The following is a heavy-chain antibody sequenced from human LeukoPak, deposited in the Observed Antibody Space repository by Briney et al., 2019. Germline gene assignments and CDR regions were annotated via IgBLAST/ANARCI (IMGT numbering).Heavy chain of an antibody. V-gene: IGHV3-23*01. J-gene: IGHJ4*02. Sequence: GGSLRLSCTASGFTFSSYAMSWVRQAPGKGLEWVSAISGSGGSTYYADSVKGRFTISRDNSKNTLYLQMNSLRAEDTAVYYCAIYGDLTNLDYWGQGTLVTVSS. CDR3: AIYGDLTNLDY. D-gene: IGHD4-17*01. CDR1: GFTFSSYA. CDR2: ISGSGGST.